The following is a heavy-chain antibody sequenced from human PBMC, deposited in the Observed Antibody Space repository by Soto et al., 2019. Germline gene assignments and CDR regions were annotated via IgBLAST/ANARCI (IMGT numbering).Heavy chain of an antibody. CDR3: ARLTTVSTPDFDY. J-gene: IGHJ4*02. D-gene: IGHD4-4*01. V-gene: IGHV3-48*02. CDR1: GFTFSGFS. Sequence: LRLSCAASGFTFSGFSMNWVRQAPGQGLEWVSYINGFSSTIYYADSVKGRFTISRDNAKNSLYLQMNSLRDEDTAVYYCARLTTVSTPDFDYWGQGIQVTVSS. CDR2: INGFSSTI.